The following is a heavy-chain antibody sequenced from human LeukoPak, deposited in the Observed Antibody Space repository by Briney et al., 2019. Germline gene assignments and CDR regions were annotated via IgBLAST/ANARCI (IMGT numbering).Heavy chain of an antibody. V-gene: IGHV3-23*01. CDR2: ISTSGGST. CDR1: GFTFSNYA. D-gene: IGHD2-15*01. Sequence: GRSLRLSCAASGFTFSNYAMSWVRQAPGKGLEWVSAISTSGGSTYYADSVKGRFAISRDNSKNTLYLQMNSLRAEDTAIYYCAKTSGGNYWGQGTLATVSS. CDR3: AKTSGGNY. J-gene: IGHJ4*02.